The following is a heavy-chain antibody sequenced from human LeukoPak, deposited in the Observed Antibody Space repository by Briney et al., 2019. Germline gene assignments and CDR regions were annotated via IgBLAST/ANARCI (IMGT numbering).Heavy chain of an antibody. CDR2: IVGSGANT. CDR1: GFTFSNYA. CDR3: ARGLSRTFDY. D-gene: IGHD4/OR15-4a*01. J-gene: IGHJ4*02. Sequence: GGSLRLSCAASGFTFSNYAMNWVRQTPGKGLEWVSSIVGSGANTYHADSVKGRFTISRDNAKNSLYLQMNSLRAEDTAVYYCARGLSRTFDYWGQGTLVTVSS. V-gene: IGHV3-21*01.